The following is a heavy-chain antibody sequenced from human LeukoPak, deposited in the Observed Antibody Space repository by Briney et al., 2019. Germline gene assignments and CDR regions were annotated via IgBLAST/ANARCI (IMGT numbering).Heavy chain of an antibody. J-gene: IGHJ5*02. CDR3: ARNDYGDPRWFDP. V-gene: IGHV3-23*01. Sequence: GGSLRLSCAASGFTFSSYAMTWVRQAPGKGLEWVSAISGSAGSTYYADSVKGRFTISRDNSKNTLYLQMNSLRAEDTAVYYCARNDYGDPRWFDPWGQGTLVTVSS. D-gene: IGHD4-17*01. CDR1: GFTFSSYA. CDR2: ISGSAGST.